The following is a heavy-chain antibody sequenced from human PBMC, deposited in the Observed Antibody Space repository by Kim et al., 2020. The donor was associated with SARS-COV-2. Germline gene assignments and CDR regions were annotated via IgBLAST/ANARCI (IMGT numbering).Heavy chain of an antibody. V-gene: IGHV1-69*04. CDR1: GGTFSSYA. CDR3: ARDSGSLGYGDLN. J-gene: IGHJ4*02. D-gene: IGHD4-17*01. CDR2: IIPILGIA. Sequence: SVKVSCKASGGTFSSYAISWVRQAPGQGLEWMGRIIPILGIANYAQKFQGRVTITADKSTSTAYMELSSLRSEDTAVYYCARDSGSLGYGDLNWGQGTLVTVSS.